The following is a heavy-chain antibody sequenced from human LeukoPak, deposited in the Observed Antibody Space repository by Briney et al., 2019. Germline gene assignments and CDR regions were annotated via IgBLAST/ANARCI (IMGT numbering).Heavy chain of an antibody. V-gene: IGHV3-74*01. CDR1: GFTFSSYW. J-gene: IGHJ4*02. CDR3: AKVEATYYYGSASPCPLN. Sequence: GGSLRLSCAASGFTFSSYWMHWVRQAPGKGLVWVSRINSDGSSTIYADSVKGRFTISRDNAKNTLYLQMNSLRAEDTAVYYCAKVEATYYYGSASPCPLNWGQGTLVTVSS. D-gene: IGHD3-10*01. CDR2: INSDGSST.